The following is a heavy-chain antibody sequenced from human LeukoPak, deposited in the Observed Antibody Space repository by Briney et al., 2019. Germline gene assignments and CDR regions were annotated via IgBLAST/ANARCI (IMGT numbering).Heavy chain of an antibody. CDR1: GFTFSSYS. CDR2: ISSSSSTI. CDR3: ARAPGVVVAASYAFDI. V-gene: IGHV3-48*04. J-gene: IGHJ3*02. Sequence: PGGSLRLSCAASGFTFSSYSMNWVRQAPGKGLEWVSYISSSSSTIYYADSVEGRFTISRDNAKNSLYLQMNSLRAEDTAVYYCARAPGVVVAASYAFDIWGQGTMVTVSS. D-gene: IGHD2-15*01.